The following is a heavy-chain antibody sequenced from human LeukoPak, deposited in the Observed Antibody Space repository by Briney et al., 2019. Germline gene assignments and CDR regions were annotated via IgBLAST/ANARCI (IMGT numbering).Heavy chain of an antibody. D-gene: IGHD3-10*01. Sequence: SETLSLTCTVSGGSISSYYWSWIRQPPGKGLEWIGYIYYSGSTNYNPSLKSRVTISVDTSKNQFSLKLSSVTAADTAVYYCARVRPEESGPLLWFGELIPFFDIWGQGTMVTVSS. CDR1: GGSISSYY. V-gene: IGHV4-59*01. CDR3: ARVRPEESGPLLWFGELIPFFDI. J-gene: IGHJ3*02. CDR2: IYYSGST.